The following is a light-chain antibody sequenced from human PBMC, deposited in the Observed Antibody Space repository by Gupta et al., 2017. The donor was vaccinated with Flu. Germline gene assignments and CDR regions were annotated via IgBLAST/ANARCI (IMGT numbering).Light chain of an antibody. J-gene: IGLJ2*01. CDR2: EVN. Sequence: ITISCTGTSSDVGAYNYVSWYQQHPGKAPKLMVYEVNNRPSGVSTRFSGSKSGNTASLTISGLQAEDEADYYCSSYTSSSTDVVFGGGTKLTVL. V-gene: IGLV2-14*01. CDR1: SSDVGAYNY. CDR3: SSYTSSSTDVV.